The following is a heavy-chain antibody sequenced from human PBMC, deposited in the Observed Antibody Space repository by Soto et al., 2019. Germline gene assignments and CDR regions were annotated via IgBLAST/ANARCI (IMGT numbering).Heavy chain of an antibody. D-gene: IGHD3-22*01. CDR2: IYYSGTT. CDR1: GGSVSSGSYY. Sequence: SETLSLTCTVSGGSVSSGSYYWTWIRQPPGKGLEWLGYIYYSGTTNYNPPLKSRITISVDTSKNQFSLKLSSVTAADTAVYYCARAVTYYYDSSGYYYVTPFDYWGQGTLVTVSS. V-gene: IGHV4-61*01. J-gene: IGHJ4*02. CDR3: ARAVTYYYDSSGYYYVTPFDY.